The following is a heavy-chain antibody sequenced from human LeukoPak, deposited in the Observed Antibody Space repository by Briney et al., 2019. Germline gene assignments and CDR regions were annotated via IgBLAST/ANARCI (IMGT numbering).Heavy chain of an antibody. CDR3: ARDVWNGNYDSSGYYFDY. J-gene: IGHJ4*02. CDR2: IIPIFGTA. Sequence: SVKVSCKASGGTFSSYAISWVRQAPGQGLEWMGGIIPIFGTANYAQKFQGRVTITTDESTSTAYMELSSLRSEDTAVYYCARDVWNGNYDSSGYYFDYWGQGTLVTVSS. D-gene: IGHD3-22*01. V-gene: IGHV1-69*05. CDR1: GGTFSSYA.